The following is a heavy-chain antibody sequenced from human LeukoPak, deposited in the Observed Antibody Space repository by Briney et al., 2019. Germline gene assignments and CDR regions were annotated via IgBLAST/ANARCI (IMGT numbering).Heavy chain of an antibody. CDR1: GLTFSSYW. CDR3: ARDSTLSNY. D-gene: IGHD3-16*01. CDR2: IKYDGSET. Sequence: GGSLRLSCAASGLTFSSYWMTWVRQAPGKGLEWVATIKYDGSETYYVDSVRGRFSTSRDNAKNSLYLQMNSLSAEDTAVYYCARDSTLSNYWGQGTLVTVSS. J-gene: IGHJ4*02. V-gene: IGHV3-7*04.